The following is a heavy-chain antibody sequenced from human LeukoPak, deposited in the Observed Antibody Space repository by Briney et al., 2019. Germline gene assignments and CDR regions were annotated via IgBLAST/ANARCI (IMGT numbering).Heavy chain of an antibody. Sequence: PSQTLSLTCTVSGGSISSGGYYWTWIRQHPGKGLEWIGYIYYSGSTYYNPSLKSRVTISVDTSKNQFSLRLSSVTAADTAVYYCALGYCGGGSCYAREYFQHWGQGTLFTVSS. CDR2: IYYSGST. J-gene: IGHJ1*01. CDR3: ALGYCGGGSCYAREYFQH. D-gene: IGHD2-15*01. CDR1: GGSISSGGYY. V-gene: IGHV4-31*03.